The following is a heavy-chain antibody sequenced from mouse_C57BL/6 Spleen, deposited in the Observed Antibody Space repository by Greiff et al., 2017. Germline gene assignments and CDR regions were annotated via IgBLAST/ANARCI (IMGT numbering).Heavy chain of an antibody. D-gene: IGHD2-4*01. Sequence: QVQLQQPGAELVKPGASVKMSCKASGYTFTSSWITWVKQRPGQGLEWIGDIYPGSGSTNYNEKFKSKATLTVDTSSSTVYMQLSSLTSEDSAVYDCARSNYDYDFDYWGQGTTVTVSS. CDR2: IYPGSGST. CDR3: ARSNYDYDFDY. V-gene: IGHV1-55*01. J-gene: IGHJ2*01. CDR1: GYTFTSSW.